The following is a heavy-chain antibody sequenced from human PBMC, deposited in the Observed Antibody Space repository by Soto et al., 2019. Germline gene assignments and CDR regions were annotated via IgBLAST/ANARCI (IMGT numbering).Heavy chain of an antibody. CDR2: LIPIYDEP. CDR1: GFTFNVYG. Sequence: SVKVSCKTSGFTFNVYGIHWVRQAPGQGLEWMGGLIPIYDEPYYAQKFQGRVTISADKSTTTVHLELSSLTSDDTAGYFCARVRDPHLDHYGLDVWGQGTKVTVSS. J-gene: IGHJ6*02. CDR3: ARVRDPHLDHYGLDV. V-gene: IGHV1-69*06.